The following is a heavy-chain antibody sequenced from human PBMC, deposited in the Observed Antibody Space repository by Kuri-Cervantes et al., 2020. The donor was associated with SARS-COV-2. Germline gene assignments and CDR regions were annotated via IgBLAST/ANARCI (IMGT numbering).Heavy chain of an antibody. D-gene: IGHD3-22*01. J-gene: IGHJ3*02. CDR3: ARSTPSRRLVVISQGGEFEI. CDR1: GDTFTGYY. V-gene: IGHV1-2*04. CDR2: INPSSGGT. Sequence: AAVKVFCKASGDTFTGYYVHWVRQAPGQGLEWMGWINPSSGGTNYAQKFQGWVTMTRDTSISTVYMELSRLRSDDTAVYYCARSTPSRRLVVISQGGEFEIWGQGTMVTVSS.